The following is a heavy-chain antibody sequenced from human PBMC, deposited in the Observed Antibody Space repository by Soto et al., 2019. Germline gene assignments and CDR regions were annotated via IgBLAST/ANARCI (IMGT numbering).Heavy chain of an antibody. D-gene: IGHD2-2*01. CDR3: AKDLIVVIPAAPSWFDP. CDR1: GFTFRSSG. V-gene: IGHV3-30*18. J-gene: IGHJ5*02. CDR2: ISYDGSNK. Sequence: GGSLRLSCAASGFTFRSSGMHWVRQAPGKGLEWVALISYDGSNKYYTDSVKGRFTISRDNSKNTLYLQMNSLRTEDTAVYYCAKDLIVVIPAAPSWFDPWGQGTLVTVSS.